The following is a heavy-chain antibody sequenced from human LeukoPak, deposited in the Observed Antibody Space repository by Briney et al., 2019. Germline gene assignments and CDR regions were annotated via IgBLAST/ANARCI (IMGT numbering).Heavy chain of an antibody. D-gene: IGHD4-17*01. Sequence: SETLSLTCTVSGYSISSGYYWGWIRQPPGKGLEWIGSIYHSGSTYYNPSLKSRVTISVDTSKNQFSLKLSSVTAADTAVYYCARQNFGDYPPYYYYYMDVWGKGTTVTVSS. CDR2: IYHSGST. V-gene: IGHV4-38-2*02. J-gene: IGHJ6*03. CDR1: GYSISSGYY. CDR3: ARQNFGDYPPYYYYYMDV.